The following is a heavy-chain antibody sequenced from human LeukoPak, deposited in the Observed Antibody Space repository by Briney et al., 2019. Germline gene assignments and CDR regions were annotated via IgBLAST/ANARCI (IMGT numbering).Heavy chain of an antibody. CDR1: GDSVSSNSVT. Sequence: SQTLSLTCAISGDSVSSNSVTWNWIRQSPSRGLEWLGRTYYRSTRYNDYAVSVRGRMTVNPDTSKNQLSLHLNSVTPEDTAVYYCARRLTQYDCFDPWGQGILVTVSS. V-gene: IGHV6-1*01. J-gene: IGHJ5*02. CDR2: TYYRSTRYN. CDR3: ARRLTQYDCFDP. D-gene: IGHD2-2*01.